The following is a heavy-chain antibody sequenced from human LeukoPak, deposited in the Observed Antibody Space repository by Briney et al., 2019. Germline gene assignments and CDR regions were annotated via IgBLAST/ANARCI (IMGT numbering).Heavy chain of an antibody. J-gene: IGHJ4*02. CDR3: ARVHAYCGGDCYSW. Sequence: PSETLSLTCTVSGGSISSYYWSWIRQPAGKGLEWIGRIYTSGSTNYNPSLKSRVTMSVDTSKNQFSLKLSSVTAADTAAYYCARVHAYCGGDCYSWWGQGTLVTVSS. D-gene: IGHD2-21*02. CDR1: GGSISSYY. V-gene: IGHV4-4*07. CDR2: IYTSGST.